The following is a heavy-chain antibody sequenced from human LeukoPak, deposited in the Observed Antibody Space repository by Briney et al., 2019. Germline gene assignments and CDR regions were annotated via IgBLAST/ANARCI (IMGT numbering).Heavy chain of an antibody. D-gene: IGHD6-13*01. CDR2: IYSRGGT. Sequence: PGGSLRLSCAASGFTVSSNFMSWVRQAPGKGLECVSVIYSRGGTYYADSVQGRFTISRDNSRNTLYLQMNSLRGDDTAVYYCAREVYSSTWFGLWGQGTLVTVSS. V-gene: IGHV3-53*01. CDR3: AREVYSSTWFGL. J-gene: IGHJ4*02. CDR1: GFTVSSNF.